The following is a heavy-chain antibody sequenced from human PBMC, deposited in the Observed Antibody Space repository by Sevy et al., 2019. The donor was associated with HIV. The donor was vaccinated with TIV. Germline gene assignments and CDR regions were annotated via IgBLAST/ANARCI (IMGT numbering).Heavy chain of an antibody. D-gene: IGHD6-13*01. CDR3: ARGPSGAAAGRFDS. CDR1: GFTFSSYW. Sequence: GGSLRLSCAASGFTFSSYWINWVRQAPGEGLEWVANINQGGNQKHYMDSVKGRFTISRDNAENAVYLQMNSLRVEDTAVHYCARGPSGAAAGRFDSWGQGTLVTVSS. J-gene: IGHJ4*02. CDR2: INQGGNQK. V-gene: IGHV3-7*01.